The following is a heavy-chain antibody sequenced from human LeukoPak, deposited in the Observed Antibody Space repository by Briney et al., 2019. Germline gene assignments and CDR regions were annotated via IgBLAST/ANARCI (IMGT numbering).Heavy chain of an antibody. D-gene: IGHD6-19*01. Sequence: SETLSLTCTVSGGSVSSGSYYWSWIRQPPGKGLEWIGYIYNSGSTNYNPSLKSRVTISLDTSKNQFSLKLSSVTAADTAVYYCARRSSGWSFDYWGQGTLVTVSS. CDR2: IYNSGST. V-gene: IGHV4-61*01. CDR3: ARRSSGWSFDY. J-gene: IGHJ4*02. CDR1: GGSVSSGSYY.